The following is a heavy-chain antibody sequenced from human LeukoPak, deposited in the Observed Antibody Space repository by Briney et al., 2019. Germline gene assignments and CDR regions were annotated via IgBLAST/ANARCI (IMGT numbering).Heavy chain of an antibody. CDR3: SKEVYGLTTTGPWLH. V-gene: IGHV3-48*04. D-gene: IGHD2-8*01. CDR1: GFTFSSYG. Sequence: GGSLRLSCAASGFTFSSYGMHWVRQAPGKGLEWVSYIDGSSTTIFYADSVKGRFTISRDNTKNSVYLQMNSLRAEDTAVYYCSKEVYGLTTTGPWLHWGRGTMVTVSS. CDR2: IDGSSTTI. J-gene: IGHJ3*01.